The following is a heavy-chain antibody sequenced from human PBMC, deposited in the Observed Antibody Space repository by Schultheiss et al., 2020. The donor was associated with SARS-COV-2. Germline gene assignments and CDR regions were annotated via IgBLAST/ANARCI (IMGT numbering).Heavy chain of an antibody. Sequence: SETLSLTCTVSGGSISSSSYYWGWIRQPPGKGLEWIGSIFYSGSTYYNPSLKSRVTISVDTSKSQFSLKLRSVTAADTAVYYCARDSVIVVVITTGGYYYGMDVWGQGTTVTVSS. V-gene: IGHV4-39*02. CDR3: ARDSVIVVVITTGGYYYGMDV. D-gene: IGHD3-22*01. CDR1: GGSISSSSYY. J-gene: IGHJ6*02. CDR2: IFYSGST.